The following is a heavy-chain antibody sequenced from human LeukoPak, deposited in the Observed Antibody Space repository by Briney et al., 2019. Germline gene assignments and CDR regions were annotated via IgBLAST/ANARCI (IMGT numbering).Heavy chain of an antibody. V-gene: IGHV1-2*02. CDR1: GYTFTGYY. CDR3: ARGFRYYGSGSYYNYMDV. CDR2: INPNSGGT. J-gene: IGHJ6*03. Sequence: ASVKVSCKASGYTFTGYYMHWVRQAPGQGLEWMGWINPNSGGTNYAQKFLGRVTMTRDTSISTADMELSRLRSDDTAVYYCARGFRYYGSGSYYNYMDVWGKGTTVTVSS. D-gene: IGHD3-10*01.